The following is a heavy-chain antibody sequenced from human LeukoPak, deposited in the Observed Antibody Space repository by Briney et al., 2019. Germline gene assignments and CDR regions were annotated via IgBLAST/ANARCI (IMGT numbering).Heavy chain of an antibody. V-gene: IGHV4-34*01. CDR1: GGSFSGYY. CDR2: INHSGST. CDR3: ARSRNSYGFDY. D-gene: IGHD5-18*01. Sequence: SETLSLTCAVYGGSFSGYYWSWIRQPPGEGLEWIGEINHSGSTNYNPSLKSRVTISVDTSKNQFSLKLSSVTAADTAVYYCARSRNSYGFDYWGQGTLVTVSS. J-gene: IGHJ4*02.